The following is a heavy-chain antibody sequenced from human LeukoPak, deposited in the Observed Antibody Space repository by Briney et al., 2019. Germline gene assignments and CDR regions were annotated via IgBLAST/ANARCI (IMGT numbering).Heavy chain of an antibody. V-gene: IGHV1-69*05. J-gene: IGHJ6*03. D-gene: IGHD6-13*01. CDR3: ARALPLGNNYYYMDV. CDR1: GGTFSSYA. Sequence: ASVKVSCKASGGTFSSYAISWVRQAPGQGLELMGGIIPIFGTANYAQKFQGRVTITTDESTSTAYMELSSLRSEDTAVYYCARALPLGNNYYYMDVWGKGTTVTVSS. CDR2: IIPIFGTA.